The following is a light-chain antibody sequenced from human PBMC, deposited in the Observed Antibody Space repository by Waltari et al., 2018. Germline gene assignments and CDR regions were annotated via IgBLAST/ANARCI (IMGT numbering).Light chain of an antibody. CDR1: QDISNS. V-gene: IGKV1-27*01. Sequence: DIQMTQYPSSLSASVGDSLPIPCRASQDISNSLAWYQQLPGKVPKLLISASSALQSGVPSRFSGSGSGSDFTLTINNLQTEDFATYYCQNYDRVPWTFGPGTKVDVK. CDR2: ASS. J-gene: IGKJ1*01. CDR3: QNYDRVPWT.